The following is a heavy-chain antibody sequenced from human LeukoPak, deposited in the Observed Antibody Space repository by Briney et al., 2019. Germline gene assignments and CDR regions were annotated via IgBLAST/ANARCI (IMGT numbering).Heavy chain of an antibody. CDR2: INHSGST. J-gene: IGHJ4*02. V-gene: IGHV4-34*01. CDR1: GGSFSGYY. CDR3: ARGRSRATEYDY. Sequence: SKTLSLTCAVYGGSFSGYYWSWIRQPPGKGLEWIGGINHSGSTNYNPSLKSRVTISVDTSKNQFSLKLSSVTAADTAVYYCARGRSRATEYDYWGQGTLVTVSS. D-gene: IGHD1-26*01.